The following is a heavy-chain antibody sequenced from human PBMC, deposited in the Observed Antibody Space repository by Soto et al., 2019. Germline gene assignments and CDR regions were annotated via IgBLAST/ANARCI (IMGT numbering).Heavy chain of an antibody. J-gene: IGHJ6*02. CDR2: IWYDGSNK. V-gene: IGHV3-33*01. D-gene: IGHD4-17*01. CDR1: GFTFSSYG. Sequence: QVQLVESGGGVVQPGRSLRLSCAASGFTFSSYGMHWVRQAPGKGLEWVTVIWYDGSNKYYADSVKGRFTISRDNSKNTLYLQMNSLRAEDTAVYYCARGMTTVTTYYGMDVWGQGTTVTVSS. CDR3: ARGMTTVTTYYGMDV.